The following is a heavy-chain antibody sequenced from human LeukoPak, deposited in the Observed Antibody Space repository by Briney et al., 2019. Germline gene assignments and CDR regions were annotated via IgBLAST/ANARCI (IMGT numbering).Heavy chain of an antibody. CDR2: IYVTGT. CDR1: GGSIGTYY. CDR3: ARHIGGGIEDMDV. V-gene: IGHV4-59*08. J-gene: IGHJ6*03. Sequence: SETLSLTCTVSGGSIGTYYWSWIRQPPGKGLEWIGYIYVTGTRYNPYLQSRVTISVDTSRNQFFLKMSSVPAADTAVYYCARHIGGGIEDMDVWGKGTKVTVSS. D-gene: IGHD3-16*02.